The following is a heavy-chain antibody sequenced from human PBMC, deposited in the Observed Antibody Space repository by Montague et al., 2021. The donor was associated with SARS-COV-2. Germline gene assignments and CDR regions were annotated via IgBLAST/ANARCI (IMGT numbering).Heavy chain of an antibody. Sequence: SETLSLTCTVSGGSISSYYWSWIRQPPGKGLEWSGYIYYSGSTNYNPSLKSRVTILVDTSKNQFSLKLSSVTAADTAVYYCARQRRYQLPITIFGVVMADAFDIWGQGTMVTVSS. J-gene: IGHJ3*02. V-gene: IGHV4-59*08. CDR2: IYYSGST. CDR3: ARQRRYQLPITIFGVVMADAFDI. D-gene: IGHD3-3*01. CDR1: GGSISSYY.